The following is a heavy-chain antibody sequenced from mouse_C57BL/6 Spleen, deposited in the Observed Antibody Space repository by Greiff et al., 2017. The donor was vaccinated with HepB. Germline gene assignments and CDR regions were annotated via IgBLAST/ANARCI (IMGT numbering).Heavy chain of an antibody. V-gene: IGHV14-3*01. CDR3: ARSYYGSSYGWYFDV. D-gene: IGHD1-1*01. CDR1: GFNIKNTY. Sequence: EVQLQQSVAELVRPGASVKLSCTASGFNIKNTYMHWVKQRPEQGLEWIGRIDPANGNTKYAPKFQGKATITADTSSNTAYLQLSSLTSEDTAIYYCARSYYGSSYGWYFDVWGTGTTVTVSS. CDR2: IDPANGNT. J-gene: IGHJ1*03.